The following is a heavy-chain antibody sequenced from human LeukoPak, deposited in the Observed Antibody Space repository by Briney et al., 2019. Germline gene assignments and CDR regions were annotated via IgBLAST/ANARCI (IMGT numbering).Heavy chain of an antibody. J-gene: IGHJ6*03. CDR3: ARRRITMVRGVPANYYYYMDV. CDR1: GFTFSSYG. D-gene: IGHD3-10*01. V-gene: IGHV3-30*02. CDR2: IRYDGSNK. Sequence: GGSLRLSCAASGFTFSSYGMHWVRQAPGKGLEWVAFIRYDGSNKYYAGSVKGRFTISRDNSKNTLYLRMNSLRAEDTAVYYCARRRITMVRGVPANYYYYMDVWGKGTTVTVSS.